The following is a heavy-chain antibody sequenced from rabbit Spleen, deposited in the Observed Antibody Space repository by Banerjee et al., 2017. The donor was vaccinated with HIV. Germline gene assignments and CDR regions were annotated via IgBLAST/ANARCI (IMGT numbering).Heavy chain of an antibody. V-gene: IGHV1S45*01. CDR1: GFSFSSDYD. D-gene: IGHD8-1*01. CDR2: IYGGSSGST. J-gene: IGHJ6*01. Sequence: QQQLVESGGGLVQPGGSLKLTCKASGFSFSSDYDMCWVRQAPGKGLEWITSIYGGSSGSTYYASWAKGRFTISKTSSTTVTLQMTSLTAADTATYFCARDTGSSFSSYGMDLWGQGTLVTVS. CDR3: ARDTGSSFSSYGMDL.